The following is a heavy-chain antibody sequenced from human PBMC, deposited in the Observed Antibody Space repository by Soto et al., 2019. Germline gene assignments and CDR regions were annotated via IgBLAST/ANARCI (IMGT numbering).Heavy chain of an antibody. CDR3: ARDSDTAMARDSGGYYGMDV. V-gene: IGHV3-30-3*01. CDR1: GFTFSSYA. Sequence: QVQLVESGGGVVQPGRSLRLSCAASGFTFSSYAMHWVRQAPGKGLEWVAVISYDGSNKYYADSVKGRFTISRDNSKNTLFLQMNSLRAEEAAVYYCARDSDTAMARDSGGYYGMDVWGQGTTVTVSS. D-gene: IGHD5-18*01. CDR2: ISYDGSNK. J-gene: IGHJ6*02.